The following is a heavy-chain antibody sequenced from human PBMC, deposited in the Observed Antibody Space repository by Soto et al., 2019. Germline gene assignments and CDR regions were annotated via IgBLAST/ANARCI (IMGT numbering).Heavy chain of an antibody. CDR1: GYTFISYG. J-gene: IGHJ5*02. Sequence: ASVKVSCKASGYTFISYGISWVRQAPGQGLEWMGWISAYNDNTNYAQKLQGRVTMTTDTSISTAYLQWSSLKASDTAMYYRARKSASGTENWFDPWGQGTLVTVSS. V-gene: IGHV1-18*01. D-gene: IGHD6-13*01. CDR2: ISAYNDNT. CDR3: ARKSASGTENWFDP.